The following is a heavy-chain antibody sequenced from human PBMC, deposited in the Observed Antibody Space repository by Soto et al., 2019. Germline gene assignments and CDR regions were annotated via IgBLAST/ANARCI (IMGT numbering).Heavy chain of an antibody. CDR2: ISYDGSNK. CDR1: GFTFSSYA. CDR3: AKDKADIVVVPAAI. J-gene: IGHJ4*02. Sequence: GGSLRLSCAASGFTFSSYAMHWVRQAPGKGLEWVAVISYDGSNKYYADSVKGRFTISRDNSKNTLYLQMNSLRAEDTAVYYCAKDKADIVVVPAAIWGQGTLVTVSS. D-gene: IGHD2-2*02. V-gene: IGHV3-30*04.